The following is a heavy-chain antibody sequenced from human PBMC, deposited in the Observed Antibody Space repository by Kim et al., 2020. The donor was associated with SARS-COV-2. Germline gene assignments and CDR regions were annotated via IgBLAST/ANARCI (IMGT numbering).Heavy chain of an antibody. J-gene: IGHJ4*02. D-gene: IGHD3-10*01. CDR1: GDTFTSYS. V-gene: IGHV1-46*01. Sequence: ASVKVSCKASGDTFTSYSIRWVRQAPGQGLEWMGRINPIGGITNYAQKFQGRVTMTTDTSTSTAYMELSSLRSEDTAVYYCARWRGGLGNVGSGLDYWGQ. CDR2: INPIGGIT. CDR3: ARWRGGLGNVGSGLDY.